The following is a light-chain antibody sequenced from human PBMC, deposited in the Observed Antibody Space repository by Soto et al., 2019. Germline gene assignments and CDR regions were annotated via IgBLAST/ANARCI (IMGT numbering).Light chain of an antibody. J-gene: IGKJ1*01. CDR2: GAS. V-gene: IGKV3-15*01. CDR3: QQYNNLVA. Sequence: EIVMTQSPATLCVSPGERATLSCRASQSVSSNLAWYQQKPGQAPRLLIYGASTRATSIPARFSGSGSGTEFTLTISSLQSEDFAVYYCQQYNNLVAFGQGTKV. CDR1: QSVSSN.